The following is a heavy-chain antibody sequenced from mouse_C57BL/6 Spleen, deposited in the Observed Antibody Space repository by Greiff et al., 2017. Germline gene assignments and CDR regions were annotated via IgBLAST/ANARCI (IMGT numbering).Heavy chain of an antibody. CDR2: IDPSDSYT. V-gene: IGHV1-50*01. J-gene: IGHJ3*01. CDR1: GYTFTSYW. D-gene: IGHD2-4*01. Sequence: QQSCKASGYTFTSYWMQWVKQRPGQGLEWIGEIDPSDSYTNYNQKFKGKATLTVDTSSSTAYMQLSSLTSEDSAVYYCARFYDYDPFAYWGQGTLVTVSA. CDR3: ARFYDYDPFAY.